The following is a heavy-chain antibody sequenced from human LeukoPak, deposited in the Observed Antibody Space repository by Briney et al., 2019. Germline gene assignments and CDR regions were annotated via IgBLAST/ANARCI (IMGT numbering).Heavy chain of an antibody. V-gene: IGHV1-18*01. CDR1: GYTFTSYG. CDR2: ISAYNGNT. CDR3: ARDQYYDILTTNYYYYGMDV. D-gene: IGHD3-9*01. Sequence: GASVKVSCKASGYTFTSYGISWVRQAPGQGLEWIGWISAYNGNTNYAQKLQGRVTMTTDTSTSTAYMELRSLRSDDTAVYYCARDQYYDILTTNYYYYGMDVWGQGTTVTVSS. J-gene: IGHJ6*02.